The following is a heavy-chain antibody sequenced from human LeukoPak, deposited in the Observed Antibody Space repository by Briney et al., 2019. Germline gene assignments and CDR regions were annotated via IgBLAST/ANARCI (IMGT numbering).Heavy chain of an antibody. J-gene: IGHJ5*02. CDR2: ISYDGSNK. V-gene: IGHV3-30*03. CDR3: ARASLLWFGRALGWFDP. D-gene: IGHD3-10*01. Sequence: GRSLRLSCAASGFTFSSYGMHWVRQAPGKGLEWVAVISYDGSNKYYADSVKGRFTISRDNSKNTLYLQMNSLRAEDTAVYYCARASLLWFGRALGWFDPWGQGTLVTVSS. CDR1: GFTFSSYG.